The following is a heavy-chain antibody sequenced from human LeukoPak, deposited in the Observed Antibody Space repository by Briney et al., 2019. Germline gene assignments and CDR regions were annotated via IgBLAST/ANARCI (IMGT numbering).Heavy chain of an antibody. D-gene: IGHD6-13*01. CDR3: ARYSSSWYNAFDI. V-gene: IGHV4-38-2*02. CDR2: IYHSGST. J-gene: IGHJ3*02. Sequence: SETLSLTCTVSGYSISSGYYWGWIRQPPGKGLEWIGYIYHSGSTYYNPSLKSRVTISVDRSKNQFSLKLSSVTAADTAVYYCARYSSSWYNAFDIWGQGTMVTVSS. CDR1: GYSISSGYY.